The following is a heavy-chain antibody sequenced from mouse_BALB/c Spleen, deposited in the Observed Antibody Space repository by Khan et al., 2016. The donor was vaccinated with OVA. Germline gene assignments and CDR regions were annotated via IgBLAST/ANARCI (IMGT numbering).Heavy chain of an antibody. CDR2: IWGDGST. CDR3: AIIYYGYDWFTY. V-gene: IGHV2-3*01. Sequence: VQLQESGPGLVAPSQSLSITCTVSGLSLTNYGISRIRQPPGKGLEWLGVIWGDGSTNYHSALISRLSINKDNSKSQVFLKLNSLQTDDTATYYCAIIYYGYDWFTYWGQGTLVTVSA. D-gene: IGHD2-2*01. J-gene: IGHJ3*01. CDR1: GLSLTNYG.